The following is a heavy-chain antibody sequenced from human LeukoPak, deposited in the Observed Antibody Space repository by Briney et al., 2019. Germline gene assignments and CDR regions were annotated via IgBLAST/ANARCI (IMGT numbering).Heavy chain of an antibody. D-gene: IGHD3-22*01. CDR1: GGSISSGGYY. CDR3: ARSDSSGYYASS. V-gene: IGHV4-31*03. CDR2: IYYSGST. J-gene: IGHJ5*02. Sequence: SETLSLTCTVSGGSISSGGYYWSRIRQHPGKGLEWIGYIYYSGSTYYNPSLKSRVTMSVDTSKNQSSLKLSSVTAADTAVYYCARSDSSGYYASSWGQGILVTVSS.